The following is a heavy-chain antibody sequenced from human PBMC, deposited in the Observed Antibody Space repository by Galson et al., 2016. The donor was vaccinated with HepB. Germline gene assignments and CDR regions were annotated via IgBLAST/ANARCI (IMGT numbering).Heavy chain of an antibody. J-gene: IGHJ4*02. V-gene: IGHV4-34*01. D-gene: IGHD2-2*01. CDR2: ISHIGST. Sequence: SETLSLTCAVYRGSFSGYYWSWIRQPPGKGLEWIGEISHIGSTNYNPSLKSRVTISVDTSKNQFSLNLSSVTAADTAMYYCARYVPGCSSISCYSIDYWGQGTLVTVSS. CDR3: ARYVPGCSSISCYSIDY. CDR1: RGSFSGYY.